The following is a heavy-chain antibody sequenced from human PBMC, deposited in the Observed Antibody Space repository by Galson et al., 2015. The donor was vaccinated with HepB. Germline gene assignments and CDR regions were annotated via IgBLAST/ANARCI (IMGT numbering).Heavy chain of an antibody. CDR1: GGTFSSCT. Sequence: SVKVSCKASGGTFSSCTFSWVRQAPGQGLEWMGRIIPRLGLTYYAQKFQGRVTITADKSTSTAYMELSSLRSEDTAVYYCAILPDYYDSSGYYNFDYWGQGTLVTVSS. J-gene: IGHJ4*02. CDR3: AILPDYYDSSGYYNFDY. V-gene: IGHV1-69*02. CDR2: IIPRLGLT. D-gene: IGHD3-22*01.